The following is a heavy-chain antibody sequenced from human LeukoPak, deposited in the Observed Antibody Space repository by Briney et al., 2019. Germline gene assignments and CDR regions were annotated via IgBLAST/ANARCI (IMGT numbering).Heavy chain of an antibody. CDR2: TYRSKWYN. V-gene: IGHV6-1*01. Sequence: SQTLSLTCAISGDSVSGNSAAWNWIRQSPSRGLEWLGRTYRSKWYNDYAVSVESRITINPDISKNQFSLQLNSVTPEDTAVYYCARDVRRVVGAWGQGTLVTVSS. J-gene: IGHJ5*02. CDR3: ARDVRRVVGA. D-gene: IGHD2-15*01. CDR1: GDSVSGNSAA.